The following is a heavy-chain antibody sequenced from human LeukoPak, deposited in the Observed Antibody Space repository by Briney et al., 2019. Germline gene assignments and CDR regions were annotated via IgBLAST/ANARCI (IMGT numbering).Heavy chain of an antibody. CDR2: IYTSGST. V-gene: IGHV4-59*10. CDR3: ASVTPGSSSSRSAFDI. J-gene: IGHJ3*02. CDR1: GGSFSGYY. D-gene: IGHD6-6*01. Sequence: PSETLSLTCAVYGGSFSGYYWSWIRQPAGKGLEWIGRIYTSGSTNYNPSLKSRVTMSVDTSKNQFSLKLSSVTAADTAVYYCASVTPGSSSSRSAFDIWGQGTMVTVSS.